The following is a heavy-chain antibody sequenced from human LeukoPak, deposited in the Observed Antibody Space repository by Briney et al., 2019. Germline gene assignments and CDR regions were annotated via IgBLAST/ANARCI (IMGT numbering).Heavy chain of an antibody. CDR2: ISGSGGST. J-gene: IGHJ6*03. D-gene: IGHD4-17*01. CDR3: ARDLKTTVTTYHSLAYYYYYMDV. Sequence: PGGSLRLSCAASGFTFSSYAMSWVRQAPGKGLEWVSAISGSGGSTYYADSVKGRFTISRDNSKNTLYLQMNSLRAEDTAVYYCARDLKTTVTTYHSLAYYYYYMDVWGKGTTVTVSS. CDR1: GFTFSSYA. V-gene: IGHV3-23*01.